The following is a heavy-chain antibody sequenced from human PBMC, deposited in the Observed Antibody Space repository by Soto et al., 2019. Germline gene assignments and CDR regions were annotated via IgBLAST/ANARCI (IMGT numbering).Heavy chain of an antibody. V-gene: IGHV3-33*01. CDR1: GFTFSSYG. J-gene: IGHJ6*03. D-gene: IGHD4-17*01. CDR2: IWYDGSNK. CDR3: ARVGATVTPGDHYYYYYYMDV. Sequence: QVQLVESGGGVVQPGRSLRLSCAASGFTFSSYGMHWVRQAPGKGLEWVAVIWYDGSNKYYADSVKGRFTISRDNSKNTLYLQMNSLRAEDTAVYYCARVGATVTPGDHYYYYYYMDVWGKGTTVTVSS.